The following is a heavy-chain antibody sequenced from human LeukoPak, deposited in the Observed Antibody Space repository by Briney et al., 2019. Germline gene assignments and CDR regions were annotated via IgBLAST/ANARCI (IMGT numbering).Heavy chain of an antibody. CDR3: ARGYYYDSSGYYYDAFDI. J-gene: IGHJ3*02. V-gene: IGHV5-51*01. Sequence: GEPLKISCKGSGYSFTSYWIGWVRPMPGKGLEWMGIIYPGDSDTRYSPSFQGQVTIAADKSISTAYLQLSSLKASDTAMYYCARGYYYDSSGYYYDAFDIWGQGTMVTVSS. D-gene: IGHD3-22*01. CDR2: IYPGDSDT. CDR1: GYSFTSYW.